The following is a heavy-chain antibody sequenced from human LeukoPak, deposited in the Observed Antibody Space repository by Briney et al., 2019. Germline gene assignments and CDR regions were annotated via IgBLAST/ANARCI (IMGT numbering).Heavy chain of an antibody. D-gene: IGHD4-17*01. V-gene: IGHV1-2*02. CDR1: GYTFTDYF. J-gene: IGHJ4*02. CDR3: ARVLYGDHFDS. Sequence: ASVKVSCKASGYTFTDYFIHWIRQAPGQGLEWMGWINPNSGGTNYAQKFQGRVTMTRDTSISTAYMELSGLRSDDTAVYYCARVLYGDHFDSWGQGTLVTVSS. CDR2: INPNSGGT.